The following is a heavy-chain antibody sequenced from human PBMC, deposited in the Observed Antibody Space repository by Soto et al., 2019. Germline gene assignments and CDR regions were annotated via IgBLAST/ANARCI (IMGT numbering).Heavy chain of an antibody. V-gene: IGHV3-21*01. Sequence: GGSLRLSCSASGFTFSDYSMNWVRQAPGKGLEWVSSISSSSTSIYYADSVKGRFTISRDNAKNSLYLQMNSLRAEDTAVYYCARPIPCKGGASCYDSQYYYMGVWGKGTTVTVSS. CDR2: ISSSSTSI. J-gene: IGHJ6*03. CDR3: ARPIPCKGGASCYDSQYYYMGV. CDR1: GFTFSDYS. D-gene: IGHD2-15*01.